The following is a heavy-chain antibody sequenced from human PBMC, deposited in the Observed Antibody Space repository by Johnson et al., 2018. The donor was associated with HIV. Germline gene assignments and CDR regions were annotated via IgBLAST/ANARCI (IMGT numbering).Heavy chain of an antibody. Sequence: EVQLLESGGGLVQPGGSLRLSCAASGFTFSSYWMHWVRQAPGKGLVWVSRINSDGSSTNYADSVKGRFTISRDNSKNTVYLHMSSLTADDTAVYYCANALILDAFNIWGPGTMVTVSS. J-gene: IGHJ3*02. CDR3: ANALILDAFNI. D-gene: IGHD1-1*01. CDR2: INSDGSST. CDR1: GFTFSSYW. V-gene: IGHV3-74*02.